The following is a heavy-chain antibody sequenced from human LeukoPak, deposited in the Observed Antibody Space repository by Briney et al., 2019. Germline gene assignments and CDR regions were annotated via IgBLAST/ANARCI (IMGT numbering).Heavy chain of an antibody. Sequence: GGSLRLSCAASGFSFSSYAMSWVRQAPGKGLEWVSAISGGGSGTYYADSVKGRFTISRDNSKNTLYLRMNSLRAEDTAVYYCAKDQVIAAAANSDYWGQGTLVTVSS. D-gene: IGHD6-13*01. CDR3: AKDQVIAAAANSDY. CDR2: ISGGGSGT. V-gene: IGHV3-23*01. CDR1: GFSFSSYA. J-gene: IGHJ4*02.